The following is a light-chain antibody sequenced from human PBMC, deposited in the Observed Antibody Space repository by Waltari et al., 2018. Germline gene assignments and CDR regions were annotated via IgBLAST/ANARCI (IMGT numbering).Light chain of an antibody. J-gene: IGLJ3*02. Sequence: QSALTQPASVSGSPGQSITISCTGTSSDVGTYNYVSWYQQHPDEAPNLMIYGVSYRPSGVSSRFSGSKSGNPGSLTISGLQAEDEADYYCSLYISSSTYWVFGGGTKLTVL. CDR2: GVS. CDR1: SSDVGTYNY. CDR3: SLYISSSTYWV. V-gene: IGLV2-14*01.